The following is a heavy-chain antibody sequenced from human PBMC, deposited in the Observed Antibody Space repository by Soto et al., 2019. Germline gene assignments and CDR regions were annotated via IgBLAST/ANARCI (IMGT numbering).Heavy chain of an antibody. V-gene: IGHV3-53*01. Sequence: PRLSCAASGFTVSSNYMSWVRQAPGKGLEWVSVIYSGGSTYYADSVKGRFTISRDNSKNTLYLQMNSLRAEDTAVYYCARERGLTFFDYWGQGTLVTVSS. CDR2: IYSGGST. CDR3: ARERGLTFFDY. J-gene: IGHJ4*02. D-gene: IGHD3-9*01. CDR1: GFTVSSNY.